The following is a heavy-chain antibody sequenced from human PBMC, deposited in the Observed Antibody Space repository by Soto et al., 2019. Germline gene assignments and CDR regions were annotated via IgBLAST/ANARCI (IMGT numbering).Heavy chain of an antibody. Sequence: SETLSLTCAVYGGSFSGYYWSWIRQPPGKGLEWIGEINHSGSTNSNPSLKSRVTISVDTSKNQFSLKLSSVTAADTAVYYCARDVTTRYYYYGMDVWGQGTTVTVS. V-gene: IGHV4-34*01. CDR2: INHSGST. CDR3: ARDVTTRYYYYGMDV. J-gene: IGHJ6*02. D-gene: IGHD4-17*01. CDR1: GGSFSGYY.